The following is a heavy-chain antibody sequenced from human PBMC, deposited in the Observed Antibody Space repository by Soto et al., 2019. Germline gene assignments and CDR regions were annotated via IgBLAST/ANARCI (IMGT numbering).Heavy chain of an antibody. CDR3: VIFFFQAEDGIRYLCTVSAFLLNRSSDL. V-gene: IGHV3-30*03. D-gene: IGHD3-9*01. Sequence: KGLERVEVISYDGSNKYYADSVKGRFTISRDNSKNTLYLQIISLRAADTAVYYCVIFFFQAEDGIRYLCTVSAFLLNRSSDL. CDR2: ISYDGSNK. J-gene: IGHJ2*01.